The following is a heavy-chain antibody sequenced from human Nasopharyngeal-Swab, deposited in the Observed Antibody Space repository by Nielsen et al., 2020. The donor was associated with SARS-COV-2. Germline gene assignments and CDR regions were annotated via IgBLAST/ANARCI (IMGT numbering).Heavy chain of an antibody. CDR2: ISGSGGST. V-gene: IGHV3-23*01. Sequence: WIRQPPGKGLEWVSAISGSGGSTYYADSVKGRFTISRGNSKNTLYLQMNSLRAEDTAVYYCAKTLDQYSSSWYRFYWGQGTLVTVSS. CDR3: AKTLDQYSSSWYRFY. J-gene: IGHJ4*02. D-gene: IGHD6-13*01.